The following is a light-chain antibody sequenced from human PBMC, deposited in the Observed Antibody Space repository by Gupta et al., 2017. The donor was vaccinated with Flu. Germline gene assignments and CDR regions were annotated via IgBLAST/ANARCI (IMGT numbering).Light chain of an antibody. J-gene: IGLJ3*02. CDR1: SIHIGSNY. Sequence: QFVLTQPPPGSAAPGQEGTISCSGSSIHIGSNYVSWYQHLPRTAPKLLIYENGKRPSVIPERFSGTKYGTSATLGITGLQTGEEADYYCGSWDNSLGAGVFGGGTKLTVL. CDR3: GSWDNSLGAGV. CDR2: ENG. V-gene: IGLV1-51*02.